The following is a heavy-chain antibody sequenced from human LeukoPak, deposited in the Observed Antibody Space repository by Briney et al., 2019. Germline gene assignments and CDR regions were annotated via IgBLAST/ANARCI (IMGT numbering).Heavy chain of an antibody. Sequence: SETLSLTCTVSGGSISSYYWNWIRQPPGKGLEWIGYIYYSGSTNYNPSLKSRATISVETSKNHFSLKLNSVTAADTAVYYCAREKVGIAVAGTGVYYYYGMDVWGQGTTVTVSS. V-gene: IGHV4-59*01. J-gene: IGHJ6*02. D-gene: IGHD6-19*01. CDR2: IYYSGST. CDR3: AREKVGIAVAGTGVYYYYGMDV. CDR1: GGSISSYY.